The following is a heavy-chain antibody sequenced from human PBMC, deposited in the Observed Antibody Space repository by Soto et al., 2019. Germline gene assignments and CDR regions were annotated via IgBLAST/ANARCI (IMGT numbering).Heavy chain of an antibody. CDR1: GFTFSSYA. Sequence: GGSLRLSCAASGFTFSSYAMSWVRQAPGKGLEWVSAISGSGGSTYYADSVKGRFTISRDNSKNTLYLQMNSLRAEDTAVYYCAKGARNYGYYYYYGMDVWGQGTTVTVSS. V-gene: IGHV3-23*01. D-gene: IGHD1-7*01. CDR3: AKGARNYGYYYYYGMDV. CDR2: ISGSGGST. J-gene: IGHJ6*02.